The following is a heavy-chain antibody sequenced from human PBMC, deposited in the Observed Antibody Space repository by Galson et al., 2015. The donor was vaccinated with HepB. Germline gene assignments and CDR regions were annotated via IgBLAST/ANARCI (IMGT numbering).Heavy chain of an antibody. J-gene: IGHJ4*02. CDR3: ARGFMITFGGVIVRGGNIDY. V-gene: IGHV1-3*01. Sequence: SVKVSCKASGYTFTSYAMHWVRQAPGQRLEWMGWINAGNGNTKYSQKFQGRVTITRDTSASTAYMELSSLRSEDTAVYYCARGFMITFGGVIVRGGNIDYWGQGTLVTVSS. CDR2: INAGNGNT. CDR1: GYTFTSYA. D-gene: IGHD3-16*02.